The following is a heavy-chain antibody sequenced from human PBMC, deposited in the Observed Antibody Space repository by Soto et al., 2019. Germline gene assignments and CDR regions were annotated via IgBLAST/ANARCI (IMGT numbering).Heavy chain of an antibody. CDR2: INPNSGGT. Sequence: ASVKVSCKASGYTFTGYNMQWVRQAPGQGLEWMGWINPNSGGTNYAQKFQGRVTMTRDTSSSTAYMELTRLRSDDTAEYYCARVRYTFSLDVWGQGTTVTVSS. CDR3: ARVRYTFSLDV. V-gene: IGHV1-2*02. J-gene: IGHJ6*02. CDR1: GYTFTGYN. D-gene: IGHD2-2*02.